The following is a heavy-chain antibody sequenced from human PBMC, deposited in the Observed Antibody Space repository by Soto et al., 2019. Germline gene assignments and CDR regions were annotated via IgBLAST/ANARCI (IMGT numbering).Heavy chain of an antibody. CDR3: VRDPQSSGWSYNWYDP. CDR2: VNDSGDRT. D-gene: IGHD6-19*01. J-gene: IGHJ5*02. CDR1: GFTFSSYA. V-gene: IGHV3-23*01. Sequence: GGSLRLSCAASGFTFSSYAMSWVRQSPGGGLEWVSSVNDSGDRTYYADSVKGRFTISRDNSKNTLYLQMNTLRAEDTALYYCVRDPQSSGWSYNWYDPWGQGTRVTVSS.